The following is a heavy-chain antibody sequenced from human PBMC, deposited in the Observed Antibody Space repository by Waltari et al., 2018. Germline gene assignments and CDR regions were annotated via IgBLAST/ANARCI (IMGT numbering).Heavy chain of an antibody. CDR3: ARKYYDFWSGYYPNYFDY. D-gene: IGHD3-3*01. CDR2: IYYSGST. CDR1: GGSISSSSYY. Sequence: QLQLQESGPGLVKPSETLSLTCTVSGGSISSSSYYWGWIRQPPGKGLEWIGSIYYSGSTYYSPSRKSRVTISVDTSKNQFSLKLSSVTATDTAVYYCARKYYDFWSGYYPNYFDYWGQGTLVTVSS. J-gene: IGHJ4*02. V-gene: IGHV4-39*01.